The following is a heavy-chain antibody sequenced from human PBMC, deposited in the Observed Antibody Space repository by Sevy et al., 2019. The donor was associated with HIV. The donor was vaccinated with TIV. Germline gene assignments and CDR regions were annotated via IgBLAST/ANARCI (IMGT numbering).Heavy chain of an antibody. D-gene: IGHD2-2*01. CDR1: GFTFSSYW. J-gene: IGHJ4*02. CDR3: ARGYCSSTGCLAHDY. Sequence: GGSLRLSCAASGFTFSSYWMSWVRQAPGKGLEWVANIKQDGSEKYYVDSVKGRFTIARDNAKNSLFLQMNSLRAEDTAVYYCARGYCSSTGCLAHDYWGQGTLVTVSS. CDR2: IKQDGSEK. V-gene: IGHV3-7*04.